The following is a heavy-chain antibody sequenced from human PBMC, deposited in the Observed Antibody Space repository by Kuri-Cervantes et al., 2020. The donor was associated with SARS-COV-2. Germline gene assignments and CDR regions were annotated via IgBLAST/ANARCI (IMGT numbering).Heavy chain of an antibody. Sequence: GGSLRLSCAASGFTFSSYGMHWVRQAPGKGLEWVAVIWYDGSNKYYADSVKGRFTISRDNSKNTLYLQMNSLRAEDTAVYYCARGRVGATYYYYYMDVWGKGTTVTVPS. CDR3: ARGRVGATYYYYYMDV. CDR2: IWYDGSNK. J-gene: IGHJ6*03. D-gene: IGHD1-26*01. CDR1: GFTFSSYG. V-gene: IGHV3-33*01.